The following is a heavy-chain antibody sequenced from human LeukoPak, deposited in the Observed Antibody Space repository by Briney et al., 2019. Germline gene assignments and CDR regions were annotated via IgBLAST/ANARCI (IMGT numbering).Heavy chain of an antibody. CDR1: GGTFSSYA. J-gene: IGHJ4*02. CDR2: IIPIFGTA. Sequence: ASVKVSCKASGGTFSSYAISWVRQAPGQGLEWMGGIIPIFGTANYAQKFQGRVTITADESTSTAYMELSSLRSEDTAVYYCARDATFSVYYDSSGYFGYWGQGTLVTVSS. V-gene: IGHV1-69*13. CDR3: ARDATFSVYYDSSGYFGY. D-gene: IGHD3-22*01.